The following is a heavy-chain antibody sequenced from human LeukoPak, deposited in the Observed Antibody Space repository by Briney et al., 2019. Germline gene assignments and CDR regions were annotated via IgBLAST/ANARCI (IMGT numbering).Heavy chain of an antibody. D-gene: IGHD1-26*01. CDR1: GVSITTYY. CDR2: LYASGPT. CDR3: ARHTRMWGYFDS. Sequence: SETLSLTCSVSGVSITTYYWSWFRQTAGKGPDWIGRLYASGPTNYNPSLESRVTMSVDTSKNQLSLNVRSVTVADTAVYFCARHTRMWGYFDSWGQGTLVAVSS. J-gene: IGHJ4*02. V-gene: IGHV4-4*07.